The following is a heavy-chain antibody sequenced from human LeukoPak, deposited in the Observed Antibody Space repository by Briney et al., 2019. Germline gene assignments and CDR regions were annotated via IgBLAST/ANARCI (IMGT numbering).Heavy chain of an antibody. Sequence: GGSLRLSCAASGFTFSSYWMSWVRQAPGKGLEWVANIKQDGSEKYYADSVKGRFTVSRDNREKSLFLHMNSLRTDDTAFYYCAKGLSSSSWYVADSWGQGTLVTVSS. CDR2: IKQDGSEK. CDR1: GFTFSSYW. J-gene: IGHJ4*02. V-gene: IGHV3-7*03. CDR3: AKGLSSSSWYVADS. D-gene: IGHD6-13*01.